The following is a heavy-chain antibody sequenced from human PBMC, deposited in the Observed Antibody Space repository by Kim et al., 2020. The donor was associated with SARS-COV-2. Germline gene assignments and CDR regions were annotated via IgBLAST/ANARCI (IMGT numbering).Heavy chain of an antibody. CDR2: IYYSGST. D-gene: IGHD3-10*01. V-gene: IGHV4-39*01. J-gene: IGHJ4*02. CDR1: GGSISSSSYY. CDR3: ARLAFRSGPGDY. Sequence: SETLSLTCTVSGGSISSSSYYWGWIRQPPGKGLEWIGSIYYSGSTYYNPSLKSRVTISVDTSKNQFSLKLSSVTAADTAVYYCARLAFRSGPGDYWGQGT.